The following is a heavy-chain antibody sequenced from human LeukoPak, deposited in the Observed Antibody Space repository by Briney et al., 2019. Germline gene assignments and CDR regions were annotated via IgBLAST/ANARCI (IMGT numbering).Heavy chain of an antibody. CDR3: AKDVGYYGSGRGDAFDI. CDR1: GFTFSSYA. CDR2: ISGSGGST. D-gene: IGHD3-10*01. J-gene: IGHJ3*02. V-gene: IGHV3-23*01. Sequence: GGSLRLSCAASGFTFSSYAMSWVRQAPGKGLEWVSAISGSGGSTYYADSVKGRFTISRDNSKNTLYLQMNSLRAEDTAVYYCAKDVGYYGSGRGDAFDIWGQGTMVTVSS.